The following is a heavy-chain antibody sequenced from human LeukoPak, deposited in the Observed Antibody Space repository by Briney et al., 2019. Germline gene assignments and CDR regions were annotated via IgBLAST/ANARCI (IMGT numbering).Heavy chain of an antibody. J-gene: IGHJ4*02. D-gene: IGHD1-26*01. CDR1: GFTFSDAW. CDR2: IKSKTDGGTT. CDR3: TTRGGSFSIFDY. V-gene: IGHV3-15*01. Sequence: MSGGSLRLSCAASGFTFSDAWMSWVRQAPGKGREWVGLIKSKTDGGTTDYAAPVKGRFTISRDDSKNTLYLQMNSLKTEDTAVYYCTTRGGSFSIFDYWGQGTLVTVSS.